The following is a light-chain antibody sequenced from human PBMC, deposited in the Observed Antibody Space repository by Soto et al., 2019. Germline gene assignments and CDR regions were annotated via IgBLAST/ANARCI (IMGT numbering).Light chain of an antibody. Sequence: QSALTQPPSASGSPGQSVTISCTGTSSDVGSYNYVSWYQQHPGKAPKLMIYAVSKRPSGVPDRFSGSKSGNTASLTVSGLQAADEADYYCSSYAGSNNWVFGGGTKLTVL. J-gene: IGLJ3*02. CDR2: AVS. V-gene: IGLV2-8*01. CDR1: SSDVGSYNY. CDR3: SSYAGSNNWV.